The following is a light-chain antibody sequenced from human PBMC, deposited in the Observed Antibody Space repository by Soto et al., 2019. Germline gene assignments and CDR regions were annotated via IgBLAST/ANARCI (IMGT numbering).Light chain of an antibody. J-gene: IGKJ1*01. CDR2: GAS. V-gene: IGKV3-20*01. CDR1: QSVSSSY. Sequence: IVWTQSPGTLSLSPGESATLSCRASQSVSSSYLAWYQQKPGQAPRLLIHGASSRATGIPDRFSGSGSGTDFTLTISRLEPEDFAVYYCQQYGSSPKTLGQGTKV. CDR3: QQYGSSPKT.